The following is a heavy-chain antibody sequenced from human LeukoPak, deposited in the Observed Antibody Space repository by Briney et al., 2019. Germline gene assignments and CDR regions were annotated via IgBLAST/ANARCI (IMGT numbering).Heavy chain of an antibody. J-gene: IGHJ6*03. D-gene: IGHD4-17*01. CDR3: AKGTVTIRSYYYYYMDV. Sequence: GGSLRLSCAASGFTFSSYAMSWVRQAPGKGLEWVSAISGSGGGTYYADSVKGRFTISRDNSKNTLYLQMNSLRAEDTAVYYCAKGTVTIRSYYYYYMDVWGKGTTVTVSS. CDR1: GFTFSSYA. V-gene: IGHV3-23*01. CDR2: ISGSGGGT.